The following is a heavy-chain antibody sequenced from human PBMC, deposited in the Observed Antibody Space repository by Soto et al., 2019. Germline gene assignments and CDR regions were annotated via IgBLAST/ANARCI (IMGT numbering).Heavy chain of an antibody. CDR3: ARGITIFGVVIGLEYYYYMDV. CDR2: IYYSGST. V-gene: IGHV4-59*08. D-gene: IGHD3-3*01. CDR1: GGSISSYY. J-gene: IGHJ6*03. Sequence: SETLSLTCTVSGGSISSYYWSRIRQPPGKGLEWIGYIYYSGSTNYNPSLKSRVTISVDTSKNQFSLKLSSVTAADTAVYYCARGITIFGVVIGLEYYYYMDVWGKGTTVTVSS.